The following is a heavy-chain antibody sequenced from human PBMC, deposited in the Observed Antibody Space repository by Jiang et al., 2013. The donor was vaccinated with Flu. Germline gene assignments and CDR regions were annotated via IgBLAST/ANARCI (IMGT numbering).Heavy chain of an antibody. J-gene: IGHJ4*02. Sequence: KPTQTLTLTCTFSGFSLSTSGMCVAWIRQPPGKALEWLALIYWDNSKRYSASLRSRLTITKDTSKNQVVLTMTNMDPVDTATYYCAHRPYYSGSGSYYDVWGQGTLVTVSS. CDR1: GFSLSTSGMC. CDR2: IYWDNSK. V-gene: IGHV2-5*08. CDR3: AHRPYYSGSGSYYDV. D-gene: IGHD3-10*01.